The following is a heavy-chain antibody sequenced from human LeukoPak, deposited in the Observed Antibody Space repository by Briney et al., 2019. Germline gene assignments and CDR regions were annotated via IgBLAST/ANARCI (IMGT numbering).Heavy chain of an antibody. V-gene: IGHV1-24*01. J-gene: IGHJ6*02. Sequence: ASVKVPCKVSGKTLRQLSMQWVRQAPGQGLEWMEGFDLEKGVTIYSQMCTGRVTLPEDRSTETTYMEMSRLRPEHTAVYYCAKGGSNPGRHNGARGSMDVWGQGTTVTVSS. CDR1: GKTLRQLS. CDR2: FDLEKGVT. CDR3: AKGGSNPGRHNGARGSMDV. D-gene: IGHD2-8*01.